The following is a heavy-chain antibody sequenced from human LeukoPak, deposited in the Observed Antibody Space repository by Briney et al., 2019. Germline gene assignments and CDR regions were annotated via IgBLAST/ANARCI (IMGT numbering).Heavy chain of an antibody. Sequence: SETLSLTCAVYGGSFSGYYWSWIRQPPGKGLEWIGEINHSGSTNYNPSLESRVTISVDTSKNQFSLKLSSVTAADTAVYYCARGASYYYGSGSYFVYWGQGTLVTVSS. V-gene: IGHV4-34*01. D-gene: IGHD3-10*01. CDR2: INHSGST. CDR1: GGSFSGYY. CDR3: ARGASYYYGSGSYFVY. J-gene: IGHJ4*02.